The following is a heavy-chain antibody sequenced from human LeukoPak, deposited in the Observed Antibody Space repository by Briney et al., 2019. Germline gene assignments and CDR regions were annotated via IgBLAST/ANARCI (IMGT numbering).Heavy chain of an antibody. CDR1: GFTFSTYD. J-gene: IGHJ4*01. CDR3: ARYVFLSGYSDY. CDR2: ISRDGRDS. V-gene: IGHV3-64*01. Sequence: GGSLRLSCAASGFTFSTYDMHWVRQAPGNGLEYVSAISRDGRDSYYANSVRGRFTISRDNSKDTLYLQMGGLRAEDTAAYYCARYVFLSGYSDYWGQGTLVTVSS. D-gene: IGHD3-3*01.